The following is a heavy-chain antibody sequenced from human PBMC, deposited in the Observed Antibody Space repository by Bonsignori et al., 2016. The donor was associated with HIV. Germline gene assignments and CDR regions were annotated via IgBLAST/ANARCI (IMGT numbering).Heavy chain of an antibody. CDR2: IYHTGRT. Sequence: QVQLQESGPGLVKPSETLSLTCAVSGYSISSGYFWGWLRQPPGKGLEWIGSIYHTGRTYYNPSVKSRVGISIDTSRDQFSLELSSVTVADMAKYYCARGGISSWPHRAFDIWGQGTMVTGLF. CDR3: ARGGISSWPHRAFDI. J-gene: IGHJ3*02. CDR1: GYSISSGYF. V-gene: IGHV4-38-2*01. D-gene: IGHD6-13*01.